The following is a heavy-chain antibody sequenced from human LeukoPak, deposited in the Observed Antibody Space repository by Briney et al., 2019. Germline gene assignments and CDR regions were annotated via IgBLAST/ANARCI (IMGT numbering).Heavy chain of an antibody. D-gene: IGHD3-10*01. V-gene: IGHV3-9*01. CDR2: ISWNSGNI. CDR1: GFTLGDYA. CDR3: AKDTGSGSRYWYFDL. Sequence: PGGSLRLSCTASGFTLGDYAMHWVRQAPGKGLEWVSGISWNSGNIGYADSVKGRFTISRDNAKNSLYLQMNSLRTEDTALYYCAKDTGSGSRYWYFDLWGRGTLVTVSS. J-gene: IGHJ2*01.